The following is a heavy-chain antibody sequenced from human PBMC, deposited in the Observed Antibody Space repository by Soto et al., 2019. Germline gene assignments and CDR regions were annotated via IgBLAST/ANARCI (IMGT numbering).Heavy chain of an antibody. CDR1: GYTLNTYY. D-gene: IGHD2-21*02. V-gene: IGHV1-46*02. CDR2: IHPSGGGS. CDR3: ARGGHIAVVTASFDY. Sequence: QVQLVQSGAEVKKPGASVKVSCKPSGYTLNTYYLHWVLQAPGQGLEWMGIIHPSGGGSTYAQKFLGRVTMTRDTARSTVFMELSSLRSADTAVYYCARGGHIAVVTASFDYWGQGTLVTVSS. J-gene: IGHJ4*02.